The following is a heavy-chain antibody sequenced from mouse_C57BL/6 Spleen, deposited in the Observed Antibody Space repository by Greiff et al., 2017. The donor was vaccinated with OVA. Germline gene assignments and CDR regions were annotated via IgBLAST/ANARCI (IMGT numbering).Heavy chain of an antibody. CDR1: GYTFTSYW. D-gene: IGHD1-1*01. CDR3: ARSGGSSYDWFAY. CDR2: IDPSDSET. Sequence: QVQLQQPGAELVRPGSSVKLSCKASGYTFTSYWMHWVKQRPIQGLEWIGNIDPSDSETHYNQKFKDKATLTVDKSSSTAYMQLSSLTSEDSAVYYCARSGGSSYDWFAYWGQGTLVTVSA. J-gene: IGHJ3*01. V-gene: IGHV1-52*01.